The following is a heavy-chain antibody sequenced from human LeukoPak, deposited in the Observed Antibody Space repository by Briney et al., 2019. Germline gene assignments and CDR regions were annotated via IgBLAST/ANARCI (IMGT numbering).Heavy chain of an antibody. D-gene: IGHD3-3*01. CDR3: ARGSERFLEWSPFDC. V-gene: IGHV3-30*04. CDR1: GFTFISYA. Sequence: PGGSLRLSCAASGFTFISYAMHWVRQAPGKGLEWVAVISYDGSNKYYADSVKGRFTISRDNSKNTLYLQMNSLRAEDTAVYYCARGSERFLEWSPFDCWGQGRLATVSS. J-gene: IGHJ4*02. CDR2: ISYDGSNK.